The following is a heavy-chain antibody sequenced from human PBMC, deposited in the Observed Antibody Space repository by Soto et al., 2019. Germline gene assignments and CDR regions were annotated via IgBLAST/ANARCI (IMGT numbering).Heavy chain of an antibody. CDR1: GFTFSSYS. CDR2: ISSSSSYI. Sequence: EVQLVESGGGLVKPGGSLRLSCAASGFTFSSYSMNWVRQAPGKGLEWVSSISSSSSYIYYADSVKGRFTISRDNAKKSLYLQMNSLRAEDTAVYYCARDRKVVPAATFDCWGQGTLVTVSS. CDR3: ARDRKVVPAATFDC. V-gene: IGHV3-21*01. D-gene: IGHD2-2*01. J-gene: IGHJ4*02.